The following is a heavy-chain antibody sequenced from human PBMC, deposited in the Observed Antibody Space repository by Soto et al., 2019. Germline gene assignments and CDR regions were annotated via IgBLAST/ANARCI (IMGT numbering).Heavy chain of an antibody. Sequence: QVPLVQSGAEVKKPGASVKVSCKASGYTFTSYGISWVRQAPGQGLEWMGWISAYNGNTNYAQKLQGRVTMTTDTSTSTAYMELRSLRSDDTAVYYCARDPARGLRGDTFDIWGQGTMVTVSS. CDR2: ISAYNGNT. V-gene: IGHV1-18*01. CDR1: GYTFTSYG. CDR3: ARDPARGLRGDTFDI. J-gene: IGHJ3*02. D-gene: IGHD5-18*01.